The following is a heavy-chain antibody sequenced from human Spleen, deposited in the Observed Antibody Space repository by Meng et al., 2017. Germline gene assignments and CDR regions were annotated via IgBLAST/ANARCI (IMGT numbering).Heavy chain of an antibody. CDR3: ARLQAVRLRSNLYYDILTGYPLRDYYGMDV. Sequence: SETLSLTCAVYGGSFSGYYWSWIRQPPGKGLEWIGEINHSGSTNYNPSLKSRVTISVDTSKNQFSLKMSSVTAADTAVYYCARLQAVRLRSNLYYDILTGYPLRDYYGMDVWGQGTTVT. V-gene: IGHV4-34*01. J-gene: IGHJ6*01. CDR2: INHSGST. D-gene: IGHD3-9*01. CDR1: GGSFSGYY.